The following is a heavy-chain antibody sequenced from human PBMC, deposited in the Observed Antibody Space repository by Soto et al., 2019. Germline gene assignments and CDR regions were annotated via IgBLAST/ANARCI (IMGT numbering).Heavy chain of an antibody. CDR3: ARLGATMPHAFDI. V-gene: IGHV1-69*01. J-gene: IGHJ3*02. Sequence: QVHLVQSGAEVKKPGSSVKVSCKSSGGAFRNYAFSWVRQAPGEGPEWMGGIIPMYVTAKHAQKYQGRLTITADESKNTVYMELTSLRFEDTAVYYCARLGATMPHAFDIWGQGKLVSVSS. CDR1: GGAFRNYA. CDR2: IIPMYVTA. D-gene: IGHD5-12*01.